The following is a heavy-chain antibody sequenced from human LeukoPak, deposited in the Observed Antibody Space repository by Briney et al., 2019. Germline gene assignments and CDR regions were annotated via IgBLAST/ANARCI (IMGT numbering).Heavy chain of an antibody. CDR2: INAGNGNT. Sequence: ASVKVSCKASGYTFTSYAMHWVRQAPGQRPEWMGWINAGNGNTKYFQKFQGRVTMTRDTSISTAYMELSRLRSDDTAVYYCARGIAARLSQYYYYYYGMDVWGQGTTVTVSS. D-gene: IGHD6-6*01. J-gene: IGHJ6*02. V-gene: IGHV1-3*01. CDR1: GYTFTSYA. CDR3: ARGIAARLSQYYYYYYGMDV.